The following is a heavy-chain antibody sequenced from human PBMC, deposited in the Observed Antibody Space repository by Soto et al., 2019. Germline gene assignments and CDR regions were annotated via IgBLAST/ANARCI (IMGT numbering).Heavy chain of an antibody. J-gene: IGHJ4*02. CDR3: AKDLSGSYCQRFDY. Sequence: QVQLVESGGGVVQPGRSLRLSCAASGFTFSSYGMHWVRQAPGKGLEWVAVISYDGSNQYYADSVKGRFTISRDNSKNTLYLQMNSLRAEDTAVYYCAKDLSGSYCQRFDYWGQGTLVTVSS. V-gene: IGHV3-30*18. CDR1: GFTFSSYG. D-gene: IGHD1-26*01. CDR2: ISYDGSNQ.